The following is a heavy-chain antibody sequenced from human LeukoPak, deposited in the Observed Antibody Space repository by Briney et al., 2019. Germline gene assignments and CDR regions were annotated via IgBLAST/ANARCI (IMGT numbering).Heavy chain of an antibody. CDR3: ARGQGWYGVEHDAFDI. J-gene: IGHJ3*02. V-gene: IGHV1-8*01. CDR1: GYTFTSYD. Sequence: ASVKVSCKASGYTFTSYDINWVRQATGQGLEWTGWMNPNSGNTGYAQKFQGRVTMTRNTSISTAYMELSSLRSEDTAVYYCARGQGWYGVEHDAFDIWGQGTMVTVSS. D-gene: IGHD6-19*01. CDR2: MNPNSGNT.